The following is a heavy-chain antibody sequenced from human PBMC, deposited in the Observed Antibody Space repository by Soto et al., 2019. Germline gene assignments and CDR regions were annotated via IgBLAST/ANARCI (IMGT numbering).Heavy chain of an antibody. CDR3: ARDSSSSRDAFDI. Sequence: GSLRLSCAASGFTFSSYSMNWVRQAPGKGLEWVSSISSSSSYIYYADSVKGRFTISRDNAKNSLYLQMNSLRAEDTAVYYCARDSSSSRDAFDIWGQGTMVTVSS. CDR2: ISSSSSYI. J-gene: IGHJ3*02. V-gene: IGHV3-21*01. CDR1: GFTFSSYS. D-gene: IGHD6-13*01.